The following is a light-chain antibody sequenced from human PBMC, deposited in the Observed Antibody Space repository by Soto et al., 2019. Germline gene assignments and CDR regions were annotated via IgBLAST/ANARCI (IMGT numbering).Light chain of an antibody. CDR3: QQYSDKWT. J-gene: IGKJ1*01. Sequence: DIQMTQSPSTLSETVGDRVTKTCRASQSISSWLAWYQQKPGTAPNLLIYKASTLQGGVPSRFSGSGSGTEFTLTISSLQPDDSAIYYCQQYSDKWTFGQGTKVDIK. CDR1: QSISSW. CDR2: KAS. V-gene: IGKV1-5*03.